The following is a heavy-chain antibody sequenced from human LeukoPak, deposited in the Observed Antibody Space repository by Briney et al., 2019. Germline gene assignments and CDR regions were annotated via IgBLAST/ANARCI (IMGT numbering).Heavy chain of an antibody. V-gene: IGHV4-30-2*02. Sequence: SQTLSLTCDVSGGSISSGPYSWSWIRQPLGKGLEWIGYIYHTGSTYYNPSLKSRVTISVDTSKNQFSLRLSSVTAADTAVYFCVRDRELTYWGQGILVTVSS. CDR1: GGSISSGPYS. CDR2: IYHTGST. D-gene: IGHD3-10*01. CDR3: VRDRELTY. J-gene: IGHJ4*02.